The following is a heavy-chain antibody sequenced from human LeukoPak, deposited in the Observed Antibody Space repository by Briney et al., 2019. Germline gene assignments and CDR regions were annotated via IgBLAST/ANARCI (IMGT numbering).Heavy chain of an antibody. CDR2: IRSKAYGGTT. V-gene: IGHV3-49*03. J-gene: IGHJ4*02. D-gene: IGHD3-22*01. CDR3: AKESHITMIVVVISPFDY. Sequence: GGSLRLSCTASGFTFGDYAMSWFRQAPGKGLEWVGFIRSKAYGGTTEYAASVKGRFTISRDDSKSIAYLQMNSLRAEDTAVYYCAKESHITMIVVVISPFDYWGQGTLVTVSS. CDR1: GFTFGDYA.